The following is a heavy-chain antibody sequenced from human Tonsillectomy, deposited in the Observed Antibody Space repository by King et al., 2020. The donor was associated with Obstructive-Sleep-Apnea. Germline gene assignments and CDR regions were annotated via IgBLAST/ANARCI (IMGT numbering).Heavy chain of an antibody. CDR2: INEDGSAK. J-gene: IGHJ6*02. V-gene: IGHV3-7*01. CDR3: ASCSGSGRYRYHYGMDV. D-gene: IGHD3-10*01. Sequence: VQLVESGGGLVQPGGSLRLACAASGFAFENYWMTWDRQGRGKGLEWVATINEDGSAKYYVDSAKGRFTISRDNAKKSLYLQMNTLRAEDTAVYYCASCSGSGRYRYHYGMDVWGQGSRVTVSS. CDR1: GFAFENYW.